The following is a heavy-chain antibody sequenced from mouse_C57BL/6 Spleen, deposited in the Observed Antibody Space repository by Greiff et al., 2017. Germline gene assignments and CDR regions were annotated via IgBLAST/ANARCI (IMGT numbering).Heavy chain of an antibody. CDR3: ARHQGGSSHWYFDV. D-gene: IGHD1-1*01. Sequence: EVHLVESGGDLVKPGGSLKLSCAASGFTFSSYGMSWVRQTPDKRLEWVATISSGGSYTYYPDSVKGRFTISRDNAKNTLYLQMSSLKSEDTAMYYCARHQGGSSHWYFDVWGTGTTVTVSS. CDR1: GFTFSSYG. J-gene: IGHJ1*03. CDR2: ISSGGSYT. V-gene: IGHV5-6*01.